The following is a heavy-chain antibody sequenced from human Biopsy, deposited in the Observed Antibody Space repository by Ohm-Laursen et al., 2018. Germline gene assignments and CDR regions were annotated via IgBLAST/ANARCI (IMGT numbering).Heavy chain of an antibody. D-gene: IGHD6-19*01. CDR3: ASDRDSSGSFRWNH. CDR2: IWYDGSKK. V-gene: IGHV3-33*01. J-gene: IGHJ5*02. Sequence: SLRLSCTASGLSFSTHGMPWVRQAPGKGLGLGGVIWYDGSKKYYADSVKGRFTITRDNSKNTLYLQMNSLRAEDTAVYYCASDRDSSGSFRWNHWGQGTLVTVSS. CDR1: GLSFSTHG.